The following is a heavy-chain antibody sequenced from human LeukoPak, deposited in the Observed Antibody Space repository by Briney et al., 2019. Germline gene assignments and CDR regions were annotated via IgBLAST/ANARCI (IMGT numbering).Heavy chain of an antibody. CDR2: IYYSGST. CDR1: GGSISSSCYY. CDR3: ARLHYYGSGSPLFDY. V-gene: IGHV4-39*01. Sequence: PSETLSLTCTVSGGSISSSCYYWGWIRQPPGKGLEWIGSIYYSGSTYYNPSLKSRVTISVDTSKNQFSLKLSSVTAADTAVYYCARLHYYGSGSPLFDYWGQGTLVTVSS. D-gene: IGHD3-10*01. J-gene: IGHJ4*02.